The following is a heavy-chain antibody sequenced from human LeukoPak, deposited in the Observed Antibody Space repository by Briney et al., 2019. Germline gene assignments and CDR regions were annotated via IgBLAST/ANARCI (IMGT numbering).Heavy chain of an antibody. Sequence: ASVKVSCKASGYSFTGYYIHWVRQAPGQGLAWMGWINPYSGDTTYAQKFQGRVTMTRDTSISTAYMELSRLRSDDTAVYYCARAYGSGYGEPLSTIDYWGQGTLVTVSS. J-gene: IGHJ4*02. CDR1: GYSFTGYY. CDR3: ARAYGSGYGEPLSTIDY. D-gene: IGHD5-12*01. CDR2: INPYSGDT. V-gene: IGHV1-2*02.